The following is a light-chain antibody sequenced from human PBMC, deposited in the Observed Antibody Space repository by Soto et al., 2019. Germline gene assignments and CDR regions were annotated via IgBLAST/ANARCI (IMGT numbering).Light chain of an antibody. J-gene: IGKJ1*01. CDR3: QAWT. CDR2: GAS. Sequence: EIVWTQSPGTLSLSPGERATLSCRASQSVSRNYLAWYQQKPGQAPRLLIYGASSRATGIPDRFSGSGSGTDFTLTISRLEPEDFAVYYCQAWTFGQGTKVDIK. V-gene: IGKV3-20*01. CDR1: QSVSRNY.